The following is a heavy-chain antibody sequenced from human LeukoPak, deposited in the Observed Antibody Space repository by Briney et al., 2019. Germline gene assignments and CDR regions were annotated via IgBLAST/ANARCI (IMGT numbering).Heavy chain of an antibody. Sequence: GASVKVSCKASGYTFTSYYIHWVRQAPGQGLEWMGWINPNTGGTKYAQNFQGRVTMTRDTSISTAYMELNRLRSDDTAVYYCARIDVEMTTLIDYWSQGTLVTVSS. CDR2: INPNTGGT. J-gene: IGHJ4*02. CDR1: GYTFTSYY. CDR3: ARIDVEMTTLIDY. V-gene: IGHV1-2*02. D-gene: IGHD5-24*01.